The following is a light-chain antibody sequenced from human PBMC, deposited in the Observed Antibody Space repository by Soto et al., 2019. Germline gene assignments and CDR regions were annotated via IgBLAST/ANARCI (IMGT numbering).Light chain of an antibody. V-gene: IGLV4-60*02. CDR2: LEGSGSY. J-gene: IGLJ3*02. CDR3: ETWGSNTRV. CDR1: SGHSSYI. Sequence: QLVLTQSSSASASLGSSVKLTCTLSSGHSSYIIAWHQQQPGKATRYLMKLEGSGSYNKGRGVPDRFSGSSSGADRYLTISNLQFEDEADYYCETWGSNTRVFGGGTKLTVL.